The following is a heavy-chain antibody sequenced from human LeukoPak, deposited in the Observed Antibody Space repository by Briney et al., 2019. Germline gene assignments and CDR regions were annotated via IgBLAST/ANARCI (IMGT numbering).Heavy chain of an antibody. V-gene: IGHV4-39*07. CDR1: GGSISSSSYY. CDR2: IYYSGST. J-gene: IGHJ4*02. CDR3: AGQQGRYYDILTGYASPTYFDY. Sequence: PSETLSLTCTVSGGSISSSSYYWGWIRQPPGKGLEWIGSIYYSGSTYYNPSLKSRVTISVDTSKNQFSLKLSSVTAADTAVYYCAGQQGRYYDILTGYASPTYFDYWGQGTLVTVSS. D-gene: IGHD3-9*01.